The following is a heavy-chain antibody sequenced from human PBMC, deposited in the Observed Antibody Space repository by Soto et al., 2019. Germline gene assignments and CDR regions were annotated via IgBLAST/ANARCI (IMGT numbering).Heavy chain of an antibody. V-gene: IGHV3-30*18. CDR2: ISYDGGIK. CDR3: AKDRVGFSYGHFFDY. J-gene: IGHJ4*02. CDR1: GFTFGSYG. D-gene: IGHD5-18*01. Sequence: PGGSLRLSCVASGFTFGSYGIHWVRQAPGKGLEWVAFISYDGGIKNYADSVKGRFTISRANSNNTLYLQMNSLRGEDTAVYYCAKDRVGFSYGHFFDYWGQGARVTVSS.